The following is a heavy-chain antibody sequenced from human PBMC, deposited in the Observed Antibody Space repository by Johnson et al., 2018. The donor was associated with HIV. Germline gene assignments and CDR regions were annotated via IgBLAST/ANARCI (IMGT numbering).Heavy chain of an antibody. CDR2: INWNGGST. D-gene: IGHD2-2*01. CDR3: ARGKLPAALRRGDAFDI. Sequence: VQLVESGGNVVRPGGSLRLSCAASGFTFDDYDMSWVRQAPGKGLEWVSGINWNGGSTGYADSVKGRFTISRDTAKNSLYLQMNSLRAEDTALYYCARGKLPAALRRGDAFDIWGQGTTVTVSS. V-gene: IGHV3-20*04. CDR1: GFTFDDYD. J-gene: IGHJ3*02.